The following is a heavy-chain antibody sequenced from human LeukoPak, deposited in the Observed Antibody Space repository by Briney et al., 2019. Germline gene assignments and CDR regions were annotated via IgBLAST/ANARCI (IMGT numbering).Heavy chain of an antibody. CDR2: IIPIFGTA. CDR1: GGTFSSYA. D-gene: IGHD2-2*02. CDR3: AREGIVVVPAAIGYYFDY. V-gene: IGHV1-69*01. J-gene: IGHJ4*02. Sequence: SVKVSCKASGGTFSSYAISWVRQAPGQGLEWMGGIIPIFGTANYAQKFQGRVTITADESTSTAYMELSSLRSEDTAAYYCAREGIVVVPAAIGYYFDYWGQGTLVTVSS.